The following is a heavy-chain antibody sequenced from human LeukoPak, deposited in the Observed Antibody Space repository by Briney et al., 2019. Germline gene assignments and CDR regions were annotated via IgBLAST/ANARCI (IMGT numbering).Heavy chain of an antibody. CDR1: GFTISDYW. D-gene: IGHD2-2*01. CDR2: IKEDGSEK. CDR3: ARWVCSPTSCYYFDY. Sequence: GGSLRLSCAASGFTISDYWMSWVRQAPGKGLEWVANIKEDGSEKNYVDSAKGRFTISRDNVQNSLYLQMNSLRAEDTAVYYCARWVCSPTSCYYFDYWGQGSLVVVSS. V-gene: IGHV3-7*01. J-gene: IGHJ4*02.